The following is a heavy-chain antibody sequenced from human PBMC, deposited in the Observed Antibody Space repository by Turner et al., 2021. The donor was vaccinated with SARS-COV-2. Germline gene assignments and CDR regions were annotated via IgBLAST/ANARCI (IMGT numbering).Heavy chain of an antibody. CDR2: VYYSGST. D-gene: IGHD3-10*01. Sequence: QLQLRASGPGRVKPSETLSLACTVSGVSVDRRRYYWGWIRPPPGKGLEWIGSVYYSGSTYYSPSLKNRVTISVDTSRNQFALRLNSVTAEDTAVYYCARQTGPIRGGIMRRGGDDHYAMDVWGQGTTVTVSS. J-gene: IGHJ6*02. CDR1: GVSVDRRRYY. CDR3: ARQTGPIRGGIMRRGGDDHYAMDV. V-gene: IGHV4-39*01.